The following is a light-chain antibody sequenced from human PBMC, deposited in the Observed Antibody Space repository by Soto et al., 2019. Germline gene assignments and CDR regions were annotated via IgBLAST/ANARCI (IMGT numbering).Light chain of an antibody. J-gene: IGLJ2*01. CDR3: CSYAGTHTFVI. V-gene: IGLV2-11*01. CDR1: SNDIGGYNS. Sequence: QSVPTQPHSVSGSPGQSVTISCTGTSNDIGGYNSVSWYQRHPGKAPKLIIYDVTKRPSGVPDRFSGSKSGDTASLTISGLQSEDEAEYFCCSYAGTHTFVIFGAGTKVTVL. CDR2: DVT.